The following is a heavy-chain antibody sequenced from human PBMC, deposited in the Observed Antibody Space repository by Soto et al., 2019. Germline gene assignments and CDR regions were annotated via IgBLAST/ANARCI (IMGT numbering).Heavy chain of an antibody. V-gene: IGHV3-30*04. CDR2: ISYDGRNK. CDR1: GFTFSSYP. J-gene: IGHJ3*01. CDR3: ATLNITFDF. Sequence: QVKVVESGGGVVQPGTSLRLSCVASGFTFSSYPMHWLRQAPGKGLEWMAVISYDGRNKFYSDSVKGRFTASRDNDKSTVFLQMNSLKIEDTATYYCATLNITFDFWGQGTVVTVSS.